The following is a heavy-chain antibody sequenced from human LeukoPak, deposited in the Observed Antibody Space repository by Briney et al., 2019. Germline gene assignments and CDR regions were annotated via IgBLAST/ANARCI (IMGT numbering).Heavy chain of an antibody. CDR1: GASISRYY. CDR2: IYSSGRT. CDR3: ARLSAGSSRSRGFDY. Sequence: ETLSLTCTVSGASISRYYGNCIRQPAGKGLEWIGRIYSSGRTNYNPSPERRVDMSVDKSKNQYLLKLSSVTAADTAVEYYARLSAGSSRSRGFDYWGQGTLVTVSS. D-gene: IGHD2-2*01. J-gene: IGHJ4*02. V-gene: IGHV4-4*07.